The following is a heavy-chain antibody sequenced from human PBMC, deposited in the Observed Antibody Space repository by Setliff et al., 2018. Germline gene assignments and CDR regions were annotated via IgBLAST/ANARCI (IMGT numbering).Heavy chain of an antibody. CDR1: GFIFSNYF. J-gene: IGHJ4*02. D-gene: IGHD3-16*01. CDR2: VTTTGGFT. V-gene: IGHV3-11*06. Sequence: GGSLRLSCEGSGFIFSNYFMSWFRQAPGKGLEWLSYVTTTGGFTKEADSVRGRFSVSRDNSKKSVYLQINDLRAEDTAVYYCASGIINFGGVISYWGRGTLVTVSS. CDR3: ASGIINFGGVISY.